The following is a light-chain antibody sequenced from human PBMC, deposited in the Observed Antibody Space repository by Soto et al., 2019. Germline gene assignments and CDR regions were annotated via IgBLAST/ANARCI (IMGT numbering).Light chain of an antibody. CDR2: DAS. J-gene: IGKJ1*01. Sequence: DIPMTQSPSTLSASVGDRVTITCRASQSISSWLAWYQQKPGKAPKLLIYDASSLESGVPSRFSGSGSGTDFTLTISSLQPDDFATYYCQQYNSYWTFGQGTKGEIK. V-gene: IGKV1-5*01. CDR1: QSISSW. CDR3: QQYNSYWT.